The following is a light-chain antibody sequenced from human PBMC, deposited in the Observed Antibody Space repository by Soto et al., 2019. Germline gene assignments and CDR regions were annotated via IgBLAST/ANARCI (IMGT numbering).Light chain of an antibody. Sequence: EIDLTQSPSTLSLSPGERATLSCRASQSVSSSYLAWYQQKPGQAPRLLIYGASSMATVIPDRFSGSGSGTDFTLTISRLEPEDFAVYYCQQYGSSPIPFGQGTRLEIK. V-gene: IGKV3-20*01. CDR2: GAS. CDR3: QQYGSSPIP. CDR1: QSVSSSY. J-gene: IGKJ5*01.